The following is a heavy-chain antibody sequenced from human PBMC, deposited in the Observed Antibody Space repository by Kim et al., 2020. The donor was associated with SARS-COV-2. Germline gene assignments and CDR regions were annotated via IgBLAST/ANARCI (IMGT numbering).Heavy chain of an antibody. V-gene: IGHV1-69*02. CDR3: ANILFSKGVDV. CDR2: A. D-gene: IGHD3-10*01. J-gene: IGHJ6*02. Sequence: ATYAQEFQGRSTITADKTMNTAYLDLNSLRSEDTAVYYCANILFSKGVDVWGQGTTVTVSS.